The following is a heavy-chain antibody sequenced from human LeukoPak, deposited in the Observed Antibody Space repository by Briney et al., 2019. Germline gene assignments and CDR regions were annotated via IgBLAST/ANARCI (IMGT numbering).Heavy chain of an antibody. J-gene: IGHJ4*02. Sequence: PSETLSLTCTVSGGSISSSSYYWGWVRQPPGKGLEWIGGIYYSGSTYYNPSLKSRVTISVDTSKNQFSLKLSSVTAADTAVYYCARGYYYFDYWGQGTLVTVSS. D-gene: IGHD3-22*01. CDR1: GGSISSSSYY. CDR3: ARGYYYFDY. CDR2: IYYSGST. V-gene: IGHV4-39*01.